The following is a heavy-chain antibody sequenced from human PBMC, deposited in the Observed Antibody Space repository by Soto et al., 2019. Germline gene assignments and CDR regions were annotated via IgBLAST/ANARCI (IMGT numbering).Heavy chain of an antibody. D-gene: IGHD6-13*01. V-gene: IGHV3-48*01. CDR2: ISGSGSTS. J-gene: IGHJ5*02. CDR3: ARHPERIAQIGWFDP. Sequence: GGSLRLSCAASGFIFSTYNMNWVRQAPGKGLEWVSDISGSGSTSYYADSVKGRFTISRDNDKNSLYLQMNSLRAEDTAVYYCARHPERIAQIGWFDPWGQGTLVTVSS. CDR1: GFIFSTYN.